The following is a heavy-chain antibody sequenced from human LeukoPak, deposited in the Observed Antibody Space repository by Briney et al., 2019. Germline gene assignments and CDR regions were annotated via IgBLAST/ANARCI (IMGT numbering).Heavy chain of an antibody. CDR1: GFTFSDYY. J-gene: IGHJ4*02. CDR3: ARRRYNWNAIDY. V-gene: IGHV3-11*01. CDR2: ISSSGSTI. D-gene: IGHD1-20*01. Sequence: GGSLRLSCAASGFTFSDYYMSWIRQAPGKGLEWVSYISSSGSTIYYADSVKGRFTVSRDNAKNSLYLQMNSLRAEDTAVYYCARRRYNWNAIDYWGQGTLVTVSS.